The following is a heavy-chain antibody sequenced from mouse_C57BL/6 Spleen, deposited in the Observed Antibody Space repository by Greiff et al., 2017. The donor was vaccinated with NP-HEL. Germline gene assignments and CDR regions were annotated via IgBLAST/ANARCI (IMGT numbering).Heavy chain of an antibody. CDR1: GFTFSSYA. J-gene: IGHJ1*03. CDR2: ISDGGSYT. D-gene: IGHD2-4*01. CDR3: ARDDYDYPYWYFDV. Sequence: EVQRVESGGGLVKPGGSLKLSCAASGFTFSSYAMSWVRQTPEKRLEWVATISDGGSYTYYPDNVKGRFTISRDNAKNNLYLQMSHLKSEDTAMYYCARDDYDYPYWYFDVWGTGTTVTVSS. V-gene: IGHV5-4*01.